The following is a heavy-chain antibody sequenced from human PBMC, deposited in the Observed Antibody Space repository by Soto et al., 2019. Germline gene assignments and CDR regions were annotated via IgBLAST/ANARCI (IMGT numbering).Heavy chain of an antibody. V-gene: IGHV1-69*08. CDR3: ARELRAVAGNGFDP. CDR2: ITPILGKA. Sequence: GASVKVSCKASGGTFSSYTISWVRQASGKGLRWMGRITPILGKANYAKKSQGRVTITGEKSTSTAYMELSSLRSEDTAVYYCARELRAVAGNGFDPCGQGTLVTSPQ. D-gene: IGHD6-19*01. J-gene: IGHJ5*02. CDR1: GGTFSSYT.